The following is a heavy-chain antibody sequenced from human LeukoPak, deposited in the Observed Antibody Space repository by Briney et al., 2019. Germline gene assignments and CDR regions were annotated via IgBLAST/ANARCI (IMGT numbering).Heavy chain of an antibody. J-gene: IGHJ4*02. CDR2: VYYSGTT. CDR3: AGQQGQLWSPTDY. V-gene: IGHV4-39*01. CDR1: GGSISSNSYC. Sequence: SKTLSPTCTVSGGSISSNSYCWGWIRQPPGKGLEWIASVYYSGTTYYNPSLKSRVTISIDTSKNQFSLKLSSVTAADTAVYFCAGQQGQLWSPTDYWGQGTLVTVSS. D-gene: IGHD5-18*01.